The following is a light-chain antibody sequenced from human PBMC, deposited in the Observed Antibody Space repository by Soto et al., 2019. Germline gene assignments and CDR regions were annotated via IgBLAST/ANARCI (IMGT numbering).Light chain of an antibody. CDR2: GAS. V-gene: IGKV3-20*01. CDR3: QQFGSSPFT. J-gene: IGKJ3*01. CDR1: QIVSSSY. Sequence: EIVLTQSPGTLSLSPGERATLSCRASQIVSSSYLAWYQQRPGQAPRLLLYGASSRATGIPDRFSASGSGTDFTLTVDRLEPEDFAVYYCQQFGSSPFTFGPGTKVDIK.